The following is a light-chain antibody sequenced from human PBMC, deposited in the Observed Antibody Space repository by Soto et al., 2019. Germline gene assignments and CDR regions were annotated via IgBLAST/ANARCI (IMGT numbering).Light chain of an antibody. J-gene: IGLJ1*01. V-gene: IGLV1-44*01. Sequence: QSVLTQPPSVSGTPGQRVTISCSGSSSNVAINPVNWYQHLPGAAPRLLIYETDRRSSGVPDRFSASKSGTSASLAISGLTSEDEADYYCEAWDENLDGLYGFGTGTKLTVL. CDR3: EAWDENLDGLYG. CDR1: SSNVAINP. CDR2: ETD.